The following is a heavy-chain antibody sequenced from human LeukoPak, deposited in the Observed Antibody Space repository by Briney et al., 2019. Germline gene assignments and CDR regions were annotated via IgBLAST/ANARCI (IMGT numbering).Heavy chain of an antibody. CDR2: IWYDGSNK. Sequence: GGSLRLSCAASGFTFSNYGMHWVRQAPGKGLGWVAAIWYDGSNKYYGDSVKGRFTISRDNSKNTLYLQMNSLRAEDTAAYYCARAGYGDPHFDFWGQGTLVTVSS. J-gene: IGHJ4*02. CDR1: GFTFSNYG. V-gene: IGHV3-33*01. D-gene: IGHD4-17*01. CDR3: ARAGYGDPHFDF.